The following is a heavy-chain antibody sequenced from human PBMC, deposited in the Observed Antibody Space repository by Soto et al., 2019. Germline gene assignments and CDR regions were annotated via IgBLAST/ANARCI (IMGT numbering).Heavy chain of an antibody. J-gene: IGHJ3*02. V-gene: IGHV1-2*02. D-gene: IGHD6-13*01. CDR1: AFTVYY. Sequence: QVQLVQSGAEVQKPGASMKVSCKASAFTVYYLHWVRQAPGQGLEWMGRINPNTGVTNYAQRFQGRVTMTSDTSITTAFMDLSNVDFDDTAVYSCALERQLNSPSDGFDIWGQGTMVTVSS. CDR2: INPNTGVT. CDR3: ALERQLNSPSDGFDI.